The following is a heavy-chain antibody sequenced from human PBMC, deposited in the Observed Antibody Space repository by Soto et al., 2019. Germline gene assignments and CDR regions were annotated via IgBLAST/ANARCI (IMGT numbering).Heavy chain of an antibody. D-gene: IGHD2-21*02. CDR2: INSDGSST. CDR1: GFTFSSYW. Sequence: EVQLVESGGGLVQPGGSLRLSCAASGFTFSSYWMHWVRQAPGKGLVWVSRINSDGSSTSYADSVKGRFTISRDNAKNTLYLQMNSLRAEDTAVYYCARVVAYCGGDCYSGVFDYWGQGTLVTVSS. J-gene: IGHJ4*02. V-gene: IGHV3-74*01. CDR3: ARVVAYCGGDCYSGVFDY.